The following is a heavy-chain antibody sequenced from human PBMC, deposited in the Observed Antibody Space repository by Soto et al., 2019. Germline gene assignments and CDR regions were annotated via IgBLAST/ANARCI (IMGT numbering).Heavy chain of an antibody. V-gene: IGHV4-34*01. Sequence: SETLSLTCAVYGGSFIGYYWSWIRQPPWKGLEWIGEINHSGSTNYNPSLKSRVTISVDTSKNQFSLKLSSVTAADTAVYYCARGMRDIVGVVAVIGSRKFDYWGQGPLVTVSS. CDR3: ARGMRDIVGVVAVIGSRKFDY. CDR1: GGSFIGYY. D-gene: IGHD2-15*01. J-gene: IGHJ4*02. CDR2: INHSGST.